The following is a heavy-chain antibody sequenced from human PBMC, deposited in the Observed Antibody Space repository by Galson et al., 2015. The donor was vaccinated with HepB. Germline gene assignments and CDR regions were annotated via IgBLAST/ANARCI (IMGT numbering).Heavy chain of an antibody. V-gene: IGHV1-18*01. J-gene: IGHJ4*02. Sequence: SVKVSCKASGYTFTNYGISWVRQAPGQGLEWMGWISAYKGNTNYAQNLQGRVTMTTDTSTSTAYMELRSLRSDDTAVYYCARVVVRGVITRIYKYYLDYWGQGTLVTVSS. CDR1: GYTFTNYG. CDR3: ARVVVRGVITRIYKYYLDY. D-gene: IGHD3-10*01. CDR2: ISAYKGNT.